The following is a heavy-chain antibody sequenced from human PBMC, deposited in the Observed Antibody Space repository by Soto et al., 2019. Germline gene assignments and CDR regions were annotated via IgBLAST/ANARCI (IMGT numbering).Heavy chain of an antibody. D-gene: IGHD5-18*01. J-gene: IGHJ4*02. V-gene: IGHV3-21*01. CDR1: GFTFSSYS. Sequence: PGGSLRLSCAASGFTFSSYSMNWVRQAPGQGLEWVSSISSSSSYIYYADSVKGRLTVSRDNAKNSVFLVMNSLRGEDSAVYYCARGMGTAMVTLSFDYWGQGTLVTVSS. CDR2: ISSSSSYI. CDR3: ARGMGTAMVTLSFDY.